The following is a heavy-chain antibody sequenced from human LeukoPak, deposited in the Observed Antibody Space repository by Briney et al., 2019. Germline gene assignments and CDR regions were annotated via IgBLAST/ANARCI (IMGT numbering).Heavy chain of an antibody. D-gene: IGHD2-2*01. CDR2: MNPNSGNT. CDR1: GYTFTSYD. J-gene: IGHJ4*02. Sequence: VASVTVSCKASGYTFTSYDINWVRQATGQGLEWMGWMNPNSGNTGYAQKFQGRVTMTRNTSISTAYMELSSLRSEDTAVYYCAKDLNIVVVPAATGGIDYWGQGTLVTVSS. V-gene: IGHV1-8*01. CDR3: AKDLNIVVVPAATGGIDY.